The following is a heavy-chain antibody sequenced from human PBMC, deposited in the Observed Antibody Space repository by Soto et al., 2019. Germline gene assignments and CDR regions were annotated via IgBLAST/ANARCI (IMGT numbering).Heavy chain of an antibody. J-gene: IGHJ4*02. D-gene: IGHD7-27*01. CDR1: GFTFSSYS. CDR2: ISSSSSTI. CDR3: ARDRLGIGN. V-gene: IGHV3-48*04. Sequence: GGSLRLSCAASGFTFSSYSMNWVRQAPGKGLEWVSYISSSSSTIYYADSVKGRFTISRDNAKNSLYLQMNSLRAEDTAVYYCARDRLGIGNWGQGTLVTVSS.